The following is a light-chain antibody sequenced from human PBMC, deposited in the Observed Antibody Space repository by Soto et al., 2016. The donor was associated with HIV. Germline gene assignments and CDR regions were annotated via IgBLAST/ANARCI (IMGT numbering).Light chain of an antibody. Sequence: SYELTQPPSVSVSPGQTARIICSGDALPKQYVYWYQQKSGQVPVLVIYKDTKRTSGISERFSGSSSGTTATLTISAVQAEDEADYYCQSSDSSGTYNVVFGGGTKLTV. CDR2: KDT. CDR1: ALPKQY. CDR3: QSSDSSGTYNVV. V-gene: IGLV3-25*03. J-gene: IGLJ2*01.